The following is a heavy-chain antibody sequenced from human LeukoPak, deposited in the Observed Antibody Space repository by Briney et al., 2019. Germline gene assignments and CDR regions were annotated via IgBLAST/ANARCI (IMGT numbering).Heavy chain of an antibody. Sequence: SETLSLTCTVSGGSISSSSYYWGWIRQPPGKGLEWIGSIYYSGSTYYNPSLKSRVTISVDTSKNQFSLKLSSVTAADTAVYYCARQGGDYGEYFQHWGQGTLVTVSS. D-gene: IGHD4-17*01. V-gene: IGHV4-39*01. CDR1: GGSISSSSYY. CDR3: ARQGGDYGEYFQH. J-gene: IGHJ1*01. CDR2: IYYSGST.